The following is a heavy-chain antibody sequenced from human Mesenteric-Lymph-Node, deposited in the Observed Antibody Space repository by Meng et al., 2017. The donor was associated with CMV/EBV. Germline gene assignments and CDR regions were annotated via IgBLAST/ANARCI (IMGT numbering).Heavy chain of an antibody. Sequence: QITLKESGPTLVQPTQTLTLTCTFSGFSLRTSGVGGGWIRQPPGKALEWLALIYWDDDKSYSPSLKSRLNINKDTSKNQVVLTMTNMDPVDTATYYCAHSSGIAAAGPFYFDYWGQGTLVTVSS. J-gene: IGHJ4*02. V-gene: IGHV2-5*02. D-gene: IGHD6-13*01. CDR3: AHSSGIAAAGPFYFDY. CDR1: GFSLRTSGVG. CDR2: IYWDDDK.